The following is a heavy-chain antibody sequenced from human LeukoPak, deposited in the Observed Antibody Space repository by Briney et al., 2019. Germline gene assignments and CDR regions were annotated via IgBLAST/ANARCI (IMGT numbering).Heavy chain of an antibody. CDR1: GFTFSNAW. J-gene: IGHJ4*02. Sequence: GGSLRLSCAASGFTFSNAWMSWVRQAPGKGLEWVGRIKSKTDGGTTDYAAPVKGRFTISRDDSKNTLYLQMNSLKTEDTAVYYCTTRVVVISYYFDYWGQRTLVTVSS. D-gene: IGHD3-22*01. CDR3: TTRVVVISYYFDY. V-gene: IGHV3-15*01. CDR2: IKSKTDGGTT.